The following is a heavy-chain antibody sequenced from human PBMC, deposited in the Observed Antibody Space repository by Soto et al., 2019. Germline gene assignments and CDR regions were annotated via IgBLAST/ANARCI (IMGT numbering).Heavy chain of an antibody. J-gene: IGHJ3*02. CDR2: TYPGDSET. CDR3: ARHDYYGLKAFDI. CDR1: GYSFTTYC. D-gene: IGHD3-10*01. V-gene: IGHV5-51*01. Sequence: PGEPLKMSCDCSGYSFTTYCIALVLQMPGKGLEWMAITYPGDSETRYSPSFQGQVTISADKSISTAYLQWNSLKASDTAMYYCARHDYYGLKAFDIWGQGTMVTVSS.